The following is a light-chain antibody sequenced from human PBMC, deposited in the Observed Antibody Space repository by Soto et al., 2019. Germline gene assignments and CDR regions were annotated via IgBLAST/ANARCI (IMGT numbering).Light chain of an antibody. V-gene: IGLV3-1*01. J-gene: IGLJ2*01. Sequence: ELTQPPSVSVSPGQTATITCSGDKLGDKYACWYRQKPGQSPVLVIYQDNKRPSGIPERFSGSNSGNTATLTITGTQAMDEADYYCQAWDSSTAEGVFGGGTKLTVL. CDR1: KLGDKY. CDR3: QAWDSSTAEGV. CDR2: QDN.